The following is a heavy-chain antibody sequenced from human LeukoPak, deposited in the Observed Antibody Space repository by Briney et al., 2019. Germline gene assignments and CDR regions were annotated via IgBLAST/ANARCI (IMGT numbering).Heavy chain of an antibody. Sequence: GGSLRLSCAASGFTFSNAWMSWVRQAPGKGLEWVGRIKSKADGGTTDYAAPVKGRFTISRDDSKNTLYLQMNSLKTEDTAVYYCTTGTTLIETSLDYWGQGTLVTVSS. D-gene: IGHD4-17*01. CDR1: GFTFSNAW. V-gene: IGHV3-15*01. J-gene: IGHJ4*02. CDR2: IKSKADGGTT. CDR3: TTGTTLIETSLDY.